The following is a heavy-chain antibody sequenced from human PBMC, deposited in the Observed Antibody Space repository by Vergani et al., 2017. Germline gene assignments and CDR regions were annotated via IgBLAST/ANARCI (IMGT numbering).Heavy chain of an antibody. CDR3: ARASGTIFGVVIMPHYYYGMDV. Sequence: QVQLVQSGAEVKKPGSSVKVSCKASGGTFSSYAISWVRQAPGQGLEWMGGIIPIFGTANYAQKFQGRVTITADESTSTAYMELSSLRSEDTALYYCARASGTIFGVVIMPHYYYGMDVWGQGTTVTVSS. CDR1: GGTFSSYA. D-gene: IGHD3-3*01. V-gene: IGHV1-69*01. CDR2: IIPIFGTA. J-gene: IGHJ6*02.